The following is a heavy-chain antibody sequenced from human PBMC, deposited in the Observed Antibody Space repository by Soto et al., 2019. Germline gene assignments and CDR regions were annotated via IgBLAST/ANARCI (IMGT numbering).Heavy chain of an antibody. J-gene: IGHJ4*02. V-gene: IGHV5-51*01. CDR1: GYSFISYW. Sequence: GESLKISCKASGYSFISYWIGWVRQMPGKGLELMGIMYPGDSDTRYSPSFRGQVTISADKSISTAYLQWSSLKASDTAIYYCSRGNHPPTYYFEYWGQGTLFTVSS. CDR3: SRGNHPPTYYFEY. CDR2: MYPGDSDT.